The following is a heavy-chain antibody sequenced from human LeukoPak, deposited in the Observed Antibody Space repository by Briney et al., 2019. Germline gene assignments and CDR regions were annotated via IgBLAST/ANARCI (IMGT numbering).Heavy chain of an antibody. V-gene: IGHV3-48*01. Sequence: GSLRLSCAASGFTFSSYWMNWVRQAPGKGLEWVSYISSSSGIIYYADSVKGRFTISRDNAKSSLYLQMNSLRAEDTAVYYCATEGGPTAPDPYYYYMDVWGKGTTVTVSS. CDR1: GFTFSSYW. J-gene: IGHJ6*03. CDR3: ATEGGPTAPDPYYYYMDV. D-gene: IGHD1-26*01. CDR2: ISSSSGII.